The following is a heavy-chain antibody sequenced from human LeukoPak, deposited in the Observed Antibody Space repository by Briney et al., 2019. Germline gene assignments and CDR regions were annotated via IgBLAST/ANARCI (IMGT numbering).Heavy chain of an antibody. J-gene: IGHJ4*02. CDR2: INPSGGST. D-gene: IGHD3-9*01. CDR3: ARSYYDILTGYYTLFDC. V-gene: IGHV1-46*01. Sequence: ASVTVACKASGYTFTSYYMHWVRQAPGQGLEWMGIINPSGGSTSYAQKFQGRDTMNRDTSTSTVYMELSSLRSEDTAVYYCARSYYDILTGYYTLFDCWVQATLVAVSS. CDR1: GYTFTSYY.